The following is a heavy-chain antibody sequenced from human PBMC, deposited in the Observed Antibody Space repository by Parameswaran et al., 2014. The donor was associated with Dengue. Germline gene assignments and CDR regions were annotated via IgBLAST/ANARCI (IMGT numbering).Heavy chain of an antibody. CDR2: IIPIFGTP. Sequence: SWVRQAPGQGLEWMGGIIPIFGTPNYAQKFQGRVTITADESTSTAYMELISLRSEDTAMYYCARGGEIAAGGLYYFDYWGQGTLVTVSS. D-gene: IGHD6-13*01. CDR3: ARGGEIAAGGLYYFDY. V-gene: IGHV1-69*01. J-gene: IGHJ4*02.